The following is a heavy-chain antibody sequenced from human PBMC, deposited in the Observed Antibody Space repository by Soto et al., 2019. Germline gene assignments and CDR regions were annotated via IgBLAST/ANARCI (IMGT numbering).Heavy chain of an antibody. CDR3: AKGLLAIVGTTLPRDAFKI. D-gene: IGHD1-26*01. CDR1: GFSFTTYV. CDR2: ISHDGSYK. J-gene: IGHJ3*02. Sequence: VGSLRLSCAASGFSFTTYVMHWVRQAPGKGLEWVAVISHDGSYKYYGDAVKGRFTISRDTSKNAVYLEMNSLRPEDTAVYYCAKGLLAIVGTTLPRDAFKIWGQGKMVTV. V-gene: IGHV3-30*18.